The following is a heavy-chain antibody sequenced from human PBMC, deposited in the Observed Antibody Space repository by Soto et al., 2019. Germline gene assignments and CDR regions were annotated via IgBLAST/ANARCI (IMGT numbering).Heavy chain of an antibody. V-gene: IGHV3-53*01. J-gene: IGHJ5*02. Sequence: GGSLRLSCAASGFTVSSKYMNWVRQAPGKGLEWVSIIWSAGLTYYADSVRGRFTISRDISKNILFLQINNLRAEDSAIYYCARELPPDLWGQGTLVTVSS. CDR3: ARELPPDL. CDR2: IWSAGLT. CDR1: GFTVSSKY. D-gene: IGHD2-15*01.